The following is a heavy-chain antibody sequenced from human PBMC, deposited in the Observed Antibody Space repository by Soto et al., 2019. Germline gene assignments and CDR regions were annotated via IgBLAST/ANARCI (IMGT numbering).Heavy chain of an antibody. J-gene: IGHJ3*02. V-gene: IGHV3-30*18. CDR1: GFIFSDYG. CDR2: VSNDGSYT. CDR3: AKIKSRGTGDAFDI. D-gene: IGHD1-1*01. Sequence: QGQLVESGGGVVQPGRSLSLSCAASGFIFSDYGMHWVRQAPGKGLEWMTIVSNDGSYTYYADSVKGRFTISRDNSRNTLYLQMNSLTAEDTGIYYCAKIKSRGTGDAFDIWGQGTMVIVSS.